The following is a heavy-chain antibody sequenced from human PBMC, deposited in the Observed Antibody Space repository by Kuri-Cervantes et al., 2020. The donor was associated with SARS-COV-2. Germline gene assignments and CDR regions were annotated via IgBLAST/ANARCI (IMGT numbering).Heavy chain of an antibody. D-gene: IGHD1-26*01. CDR3: ARVNTRGSYRSYYYHNYMDV. V-gene: IGHV4-4*07. CDR1: GGSISSYY. Sequence: GSLRLSCTVSGGSISSYYWSWIRQPAGKGLEWIGRIYTSGSTNYNPSLKSRVTMSVDTSKNQFSLKLSSVTAADTAVYYCARVNTRGSYRSYYYHNYMDVWGKGTTVTVSS. CDR2: IYTSGST. J-gene: IGHJ6*03.